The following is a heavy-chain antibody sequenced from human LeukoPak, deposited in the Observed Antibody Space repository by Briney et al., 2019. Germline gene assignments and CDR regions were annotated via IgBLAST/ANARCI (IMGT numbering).Heavy chain of an antibody. J-gene: IGHJ4*02. CDR1: GYTFTSYG. V-gene: IGHV1-18*01. CDR3: ARGAWALVVAASFDY. CDR2: ISAYNGNT. Sequence: ASVKVSCKASGYTFTSYGISWVRQAPGQGLEWMGWISAYNGNTNYAQKLQGRVTMTTDTSTSTAYMELRSLRSDDTAVYYCARGAWALVVAASFDYWGQGTLVTVSS. D-gene: IGHD2-15*01.